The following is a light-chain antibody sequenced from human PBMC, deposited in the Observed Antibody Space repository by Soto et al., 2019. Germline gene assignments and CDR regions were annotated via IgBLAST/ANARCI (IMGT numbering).Light chain of an antibody. CDR3: HQFLDSPRT. CDR1: PGVSGRN. J-gene: IGKJ1*01. Sequence: EIVLTQSPGTLSLSPGERATLSCRASPGVSGRNIAWYQHRPGQAPRLLIFGASHRAAGIPDRFTGSGSGTDFTLTISRLEPEDCAVYYCHQFLDSPRTFCQGTKLEIK. CDR2: GAS. V-gene: IGKV3-20*01.